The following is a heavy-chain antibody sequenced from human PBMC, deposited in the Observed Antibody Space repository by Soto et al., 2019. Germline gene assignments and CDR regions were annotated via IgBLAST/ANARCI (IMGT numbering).Heavy chain of an antibody. CDR2: INAGNGNT. D-gene: IGHD3-10*01. J-gene: IGHJ5*02. CDR1: GYTFTSYA. Sequence: QVQLVQSGAEVKKPGASVKVPCKASGYTFTSYAMHWVRQAPGQRLEWMGWINAGNGNTKYSQKFQGRVTITRDTSASTAYIELSSLRSEDTAVYYCARHKVSGWFDPWGQGTLVTVSS. V-gene: IGHV1-3*01. CDR3: ARHKVSGWFDP.